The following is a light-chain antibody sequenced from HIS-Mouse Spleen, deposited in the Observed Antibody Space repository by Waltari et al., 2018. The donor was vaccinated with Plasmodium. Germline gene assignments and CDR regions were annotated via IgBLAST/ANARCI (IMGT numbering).Light chain of an antibody. CDR2: SNN. Sequence: QSVLTQPPSASGTPGQRVTISCSGSSSNLGSNTVNWYQQLPATAPKLLIYSNNQRPSGVPDRFSGAKSGTSASLAISGLQSEDEADYYCAAWDDSLNGVVFGGGTKLTVL. V-gene: IGLV1-44*01. J-gene: IGLJ2*01. CDR3: AAWDDSLNGVV. CDR1: SSNLGSNT.